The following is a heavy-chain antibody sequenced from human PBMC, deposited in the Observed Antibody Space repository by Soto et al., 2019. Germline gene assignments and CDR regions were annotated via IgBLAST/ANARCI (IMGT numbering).Heavy chain of an antibody. J-gene: IGHJ6*02. CDR2: ISYDGSNK. CDR3: ANVGIRRYGMDV. D-gene: IGHD3-10*01. Sequence: QVQLVESGGGVVQPGRSLRLSCAASGFTFSSYGMHWVRQAPGKGLEWVAVISYDGSNKYYADSVKGRFTISRDNAKTPLYLQMNSLRAEDTAVYYCANVGIRRYGMDVWGQGTTVTVSS. V-gene: IGHV3-30*18. CDR1: GFTFSSYG.